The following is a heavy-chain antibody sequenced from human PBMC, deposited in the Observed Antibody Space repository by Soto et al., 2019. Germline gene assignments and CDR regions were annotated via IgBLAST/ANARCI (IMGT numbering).Heavy chain of an antibody. CDR1: GGTFSSYT. CDR2: IIPILGIA. D-gene: IGHD3-3*01. J-gene: IGHJ3*02. CDR3: ARDGRFGSAFDI. Sequence: QVQLVQSGAEVKKPGSSVKVSCKASGGTFSSYTISWVRQAPGQGLEWMGRIIPILGIANYAQKFQGRVTITADKSTSTAYMELSSLRSEDTAVYYCARDGRFGSAFDIWGQGTMVTVSS. V-gene: IGHV1-69*08.